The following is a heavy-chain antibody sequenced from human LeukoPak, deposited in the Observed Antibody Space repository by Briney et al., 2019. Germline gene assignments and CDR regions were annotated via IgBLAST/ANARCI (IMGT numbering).Heavy chain of an antibody. D-gene: IGHD5-18*01. CDR1: GSTFSSYA. Sequence: GGSLRLSCAASGSTFSSYAMSWVRQAPGKGLKWVSAISGSGGSTYYADSVKGRFTISRDNSKNTLYLQMNSLRAEDTAVYYCAKVRTRRGYSYGSDQSEFDYWGQGTLVTVSS. CDR3: AKVRTRRGYSYGSDQSEFDY. CDR2: ISGSGGST. J-gene: IGHJ4*02. V-gene: IGHV3-23*01.